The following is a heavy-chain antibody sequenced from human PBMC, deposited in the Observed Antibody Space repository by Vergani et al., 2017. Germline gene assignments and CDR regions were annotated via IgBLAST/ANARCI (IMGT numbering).Heavy chain of an antibody. V-gene: IGHV1-69*01. J-gene: IGHJ6*03. CDR2: IIPIFGTA. D-gene: IGHD2-2*01. CDR3: ARVNRPAAISYYYMDV. CDR1: GGTFSSYA. Sequence: QVQLVQSGAEVKKPGSSVKVSCKASGGTFSSYAISWVRQAPGQGLEWMGGIIPIFGTANYAQKFQGRVTITADESTGTAYMELSSLRSEDTAVYYCARVNRPAAISYYYMDVWGKGTTVTVSS.